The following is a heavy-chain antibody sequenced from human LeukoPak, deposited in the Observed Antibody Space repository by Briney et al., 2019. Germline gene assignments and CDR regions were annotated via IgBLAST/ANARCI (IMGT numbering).Heavy chain of an antibody. V-gene: IGHV3-30*03. D-gene: IGHD1-26*01. Sequence: GGSLRLSCAASGFTFSSYGMHRVRQAPGKGLEWVAVISYDGSNKYYADSVKGRFTISRDNAQNSLSLQMNSLRAEDTAVYYCARLGSYIDASDIWGQGTMVTVSS. J-gene: IGHJ3*02. CDR2: ISYDGSNK. CDR3: ARLGSYIDASDI. CDR1: GFTFSSYG.